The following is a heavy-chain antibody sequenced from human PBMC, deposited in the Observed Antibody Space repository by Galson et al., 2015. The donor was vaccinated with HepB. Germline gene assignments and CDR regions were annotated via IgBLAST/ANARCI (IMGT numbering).Heavy chain of an antibody. CDR2: ISYDGSNK. CDR3: AKDWTPLFLYYYDSSGPFDY. J-gene: IGHJ4*02. D-gene: IGHD3-22*01. Sequence: SLRLSCAASGFTFSTAWMSWVRQAPGKGLEWVAVISYDGSNKYYADSVKGRFTISRDNSKNTLYLQMNSLRAEDTAVYYCAKDWTPLFLYYYDSSGPFDYWGQGTLVTVSS. CDR1: GFTFSTAW. V-gene: IGHV3-30*18.